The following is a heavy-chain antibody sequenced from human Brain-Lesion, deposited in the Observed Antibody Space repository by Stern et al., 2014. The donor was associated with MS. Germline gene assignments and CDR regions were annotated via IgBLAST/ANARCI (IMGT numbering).Heavy chain of an antibody. D-gene: IGHD5-18*01. Sequence: QVQLQESGPGLVKPSQTLSLTCTVSGGSISSGSDYWSWIRQPVGKGLEWIGRIHPSGSAFYTPSLKSRVTISTDMSMNQFSLELNSATAADTAIYYCASGYRIFDYWGQGILVTVSS. CDR1: GGSISSGSDY. CDR3: ASGYRIFDY. J-gene: IGHJ4*02. V-gene: IGHV4-61*02. CDR2: IHPSGSA.